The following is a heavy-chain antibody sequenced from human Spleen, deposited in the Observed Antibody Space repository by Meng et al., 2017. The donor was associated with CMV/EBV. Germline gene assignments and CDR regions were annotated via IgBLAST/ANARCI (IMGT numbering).Heavy chain of an antibody. V-gene: IGHV1-46*01. D-gene: IGHD5-24*01. J-gene: IGHJ4*01. CDR2: INPTGGNA. CDR3: ARELRDSYNFDY. CDR1: RNIFTSYY. Sequence: CKTSRNIFTSYYIHWVRQAPGQGLEWMGIINPTGGNAGYAQKFQGRVTMTRDTSTTTVYMELSSLGSDDTAVYYCARELRDSYNFDYWGHGTLVTVSS.